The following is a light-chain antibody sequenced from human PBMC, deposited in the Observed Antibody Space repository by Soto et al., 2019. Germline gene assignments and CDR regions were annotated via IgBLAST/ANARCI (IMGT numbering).Light chain of an antibody. CDR2: EVT. Sequence: QSVLTHPPSASGSPGQSVTISCTGTSSDVGGYNYVSWYQQHPGKAPKLMIYEVTKRPSGVPDRFSGSKSGNTASLTVSGIQAEEEADYYCSSYAGSNSVVFGGGTQLTVL. V-gene: IGLV2-8*01. J-gene: IGLJ2*01. CDR1: SSDVGGYNY. CDR3: SSYAGSNSVV.